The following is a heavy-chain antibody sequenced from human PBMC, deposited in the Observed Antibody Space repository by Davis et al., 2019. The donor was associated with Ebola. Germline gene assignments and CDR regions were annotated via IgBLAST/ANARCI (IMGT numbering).Heavy chain of an antibody. V-gene: IGHV4-59*08. Sequence: PGGSLRLSCTVSGDSISSGHYWGWIRQPPGTGLEWIGYMYYSGSTNYKPSLKSRVSMSVDTSNNQFSLKLSSVTAADTAVYYCARRMDRGVGYMDVWGKGTTVTVSS. CDR1: GDSISSGHY. J-gene: IGHJ6*03. CDR2: MYYSGST. CDR3: ARRMDRGVGYMDV. D-gene: IGHD3-10*01.